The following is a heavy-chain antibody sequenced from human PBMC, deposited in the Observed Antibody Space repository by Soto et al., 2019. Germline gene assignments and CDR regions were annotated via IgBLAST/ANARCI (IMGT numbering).Heavy chain of an antibody. V-gene: IGHV3-21*01. CDR1: GFTFSSYS. CDR2: ISSSSSYI. D-gene: IGHD2-8*01. J-gene: IGHJ3*02. CDR3: ARDRASVRVLIVYPRTDDAFGI. Sequence: PVGSLRLSCAASGFTFSSYSMNWVRQAPGNGLEWVSSISSSSSYIYYADSGKGRFTISRDNAKNSRYLQMNSLRAEATAVYYCARDRASVRVLIVYPRTDDAFGICCQGRRVSVSS.